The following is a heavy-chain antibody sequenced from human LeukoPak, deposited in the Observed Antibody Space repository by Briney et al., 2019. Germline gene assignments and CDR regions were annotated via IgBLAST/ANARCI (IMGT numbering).Heavy chain of an antibody. CDR2: IFGSTGSTGST. CDR1: GFTFSNYA. D-gene: IGHD3-22*01. V-gene: IGHV3-23*01. CDR3: AKDRTYYSDFSAYCFSPPLQHY. Sequence: PGGSLRLSCVASGFTFSNYAMSWVRQAPGKGLEWVSGIFGSTGSTGSTYYADSVKGRVTISRDNSRNTVYLQMNSLRAEDTAVYYCAKDRTYYSDFSAYCFSPPLQHYWGQGTLVTVSS. J-gene: IGHJ4*02.